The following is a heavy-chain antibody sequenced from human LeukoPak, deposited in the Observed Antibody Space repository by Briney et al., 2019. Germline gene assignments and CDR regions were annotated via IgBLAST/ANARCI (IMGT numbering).Heavy chain of an antibody. D-gene: IGHD6-13*01. CDR2: IYYSGST. J-gene: IGHJ4*02. CDR3: ARDLGIAATTDY. V-gene: IGHV4-30-4*08. Sequence: SETLSLTCTVSGGSISSGDYYRSWIRQPPGKGLEWIGYIYYSGSTYHNPSLKSRVTISVDTSKNQFSLKLSSVTAADTAVYYCARDLGIAATTDYWGQGTLVTVSS. CDR1: GGSISSGDYY.